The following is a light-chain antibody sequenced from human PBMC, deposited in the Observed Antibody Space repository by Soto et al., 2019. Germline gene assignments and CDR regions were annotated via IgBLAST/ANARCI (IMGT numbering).Light chain of an antibody. CDR2: AAS. J-gene: IGKJ5*01. CDR3: QKYNSAPT. Sequence: DIQMTQSPSSLSASVGDRVTITCRASQGISNYLAWYQQKPGKVLKLLIFAASTLQSGVPSRFGGSGSGTDFTLTISSLQPEDVATYYCQKYNSAPTFGQGTRLEI. V-gene: IGKV1-27*01. CDR1: QGISNY.